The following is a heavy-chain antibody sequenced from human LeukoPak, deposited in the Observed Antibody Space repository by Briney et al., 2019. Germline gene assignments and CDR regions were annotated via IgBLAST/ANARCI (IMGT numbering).Heavy chain of an antibody. Sequence: GGSLRLSCAASGFTFSSYWMHWVRQAPGKGLVWVSRINSDGSGTIYADSVQGRFTISRDNAKSTLYLQMNSLRAEDTAVYYCACDRDYYDSSGYYNYWGQGTLVTVSS. CDR2: INSDGSGT. CDR1: GFTFSSYW. CDR3: ACDRDYYDSSGYYNY. D-gene: IGHD3-22*01. J-gene: IGHJ4*02. V-gene: IGHV3-74*01.